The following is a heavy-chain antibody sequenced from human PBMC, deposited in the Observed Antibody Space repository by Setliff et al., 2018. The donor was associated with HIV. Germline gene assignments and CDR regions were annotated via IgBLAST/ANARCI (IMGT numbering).Heavy chain of an antibody. CDR3: ARGHSGNDY. CDR1: GYTFTNYD. V-gene: IGHV1-8*02. J-gene: IGHJ4*02. Sequence: GASVKVSCKASGYTFTNYDINGVRQATGQGLEWMGRMNPNSGNTEYAQQFQGRVTMTRNTSISKAYMELSSLRSEDTAIYYCARGHSGNDYWGQGTLFTVAS. D-gene: IGHD1-1*01. CDR2: MNPNSGNT.